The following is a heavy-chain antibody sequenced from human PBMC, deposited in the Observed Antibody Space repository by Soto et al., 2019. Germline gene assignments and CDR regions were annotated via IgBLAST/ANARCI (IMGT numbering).Heavy chain of an antibody. V-gene: IGHV4-31*03. CDR1: GGSISSGGYY. J-gene: IGHJ6*02. Sequence: SETLSLTCTVSGGSISSGGYYWSWIRQHPGKGLEWIGYIYYTGSTYYNPSLKSRVTISVDTSKNQFSLKLSSVTAADTAVYYCARDLRLLSGGMDVWGQGTTVTVSS. D-gene: IGHD3-3*01. CDR2: IYYTGST. CDR3: ARDLRLLSGGMDV.